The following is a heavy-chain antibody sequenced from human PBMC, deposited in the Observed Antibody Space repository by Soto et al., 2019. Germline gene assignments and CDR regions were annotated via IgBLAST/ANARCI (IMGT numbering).Heavy chain of an antibody. CDR3: ARGIWPQQLVRYYYYGMDV. CDR2: IDPSDSYT. J-gene: IGHJ6*02. Sequence: PGESLKISCKGSGYNFTSYWISWVRQMPGKGLEWMGRIDPSDSYTNYSPSSQGQVTISADKSISTAYLQWSSLKASDTAMYYCARGIWPQQLVRYYYYGMDVWGQGTTVTVSS. CDR1: GYNFTSYW. D-gene: IGHD6-13*01. V-gene: IGHV5-10-1*04.